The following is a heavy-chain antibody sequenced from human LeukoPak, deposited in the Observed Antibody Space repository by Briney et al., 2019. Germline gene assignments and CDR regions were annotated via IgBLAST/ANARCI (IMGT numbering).Heavy chain of an antibody. CDR1: GFTFSSYG. CDR3: AKADGRTYLVGATYSY. V-gene: IGHV3-30*18. D-gene: IGHD1-26*01. CDR2: TSYDGSNK. J-gene: IGHJ4*02. Sequence: GGSLRLSCAASGFTFSSYGMHWVRQAPGKGLEWVAVTSYDGSNKYYADSVKGRFTISRDNSKNTLYLQMNSLRAEDTAVYYCAKADGRTYLVGATYSYWGQGTLVTVSS.